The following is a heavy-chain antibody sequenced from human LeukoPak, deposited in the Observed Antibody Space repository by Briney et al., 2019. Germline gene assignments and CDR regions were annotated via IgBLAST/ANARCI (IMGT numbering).Heavy chain of an antibody. V-gene: IGHV4-59*01. J-gene: IGHJ3*02. CDR3: ARDLSYYDSNAFDI. CDR2: IYYTGRT. D-gene: IGHD3-22*01. CDR1: GGAISSYY. Sequence: SETLSLTCTVSGGAISSYYWSWIRQPPRKGLEWIGYIYYTGRTNYHPSLKSRVTMSIDTSNQFSLKLSSATAADTAVYYCARDLSYYDSNAFDIWGQGTMVTVSS.